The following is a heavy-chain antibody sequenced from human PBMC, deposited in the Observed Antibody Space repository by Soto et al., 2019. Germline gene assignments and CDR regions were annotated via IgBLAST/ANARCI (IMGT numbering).Heavy chain of an antibody. V-gene: IGHV1-69*01. CDR2: IIPIFGTA. CDR3: ARGGYSYGYSGMDV. CDR1: GGTFSSYA. Sequence: PPVKGSCKASGGTFSSYAISWVRRAPGQGLEWMGGIIPIFGTANYAQKFQGRVTITADESTSTAYMELSSLRSEDTAVYYCARGGYSYGYSGMDVWGQGTTVTVSS. D-gene: IGHD5-18*01. J-gene: IGHJ6*02.